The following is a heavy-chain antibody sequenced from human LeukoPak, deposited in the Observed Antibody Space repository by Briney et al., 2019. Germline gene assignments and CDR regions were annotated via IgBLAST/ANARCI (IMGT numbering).Heavy chain of an antibody. CDR1: GGSISSYY. CDR2: IYYSGST. CDR3: ASSGWYVPAGFDY. V-gene: IGHV4-59*08. D-gene: IGHD6-19*01. J-gene: IGHJ4*02. Sequence: TSETLSLTCTVSGGSISSYYWSWIRQPPGKGLEWIGYIYYSGSTNYNPSLKSRVTISVDTSKNQFSLKLGSVTAADTAVYYCASSGWYVPAGFDYWGQGTLVTVSS.